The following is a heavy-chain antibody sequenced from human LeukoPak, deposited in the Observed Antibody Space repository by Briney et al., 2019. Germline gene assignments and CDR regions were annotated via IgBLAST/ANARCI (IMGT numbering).Heavy chain of an antibody. V-gene: IGHV1-18*01. J-gene: IGHJ4*02. Sequence: ASVKVSCKASGYTFTIYGISWVRQAPGQGLEWMGWISVYNDKTNYAQNLQGRVTMTTDTSTRTVYMELRSLRSDDTAVSYCARELWSGKITNFDYWGQGTVVTVSS. CDR1: GYTFTIYG. CDR2: ISVYNDKT. D-gene: IGHD3/OR15-3a*01. CDR3: ARELWSGKITNFDY.